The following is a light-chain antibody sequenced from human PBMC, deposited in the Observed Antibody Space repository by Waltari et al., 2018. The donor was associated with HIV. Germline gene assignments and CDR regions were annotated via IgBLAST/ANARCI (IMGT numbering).Light chain of an antibody. V-gene: IGLV1-47*01. CDR2: RNN. Sequence: QSVLTQPPSASGTPGQRVTISCSGSRSNIGSKYVYWYQQLPGTAPKLLIYRNNQRPSGVPDRFSGSKSGTSASLAISGLRSEDEADYYCAAWDDSLNGPVFGGGTKLTVL. J-gene: IGLJ3*02. CDR1: RSNIGSKY. CDR3: AAWDDSLNGPV.